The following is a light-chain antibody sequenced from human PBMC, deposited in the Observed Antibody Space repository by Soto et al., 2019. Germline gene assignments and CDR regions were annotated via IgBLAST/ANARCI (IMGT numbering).Light chain of an antibody. CDR2: EAS. V-gene: IGKV3-11*01. CDR1: QSFSDY. CDR3: QQRNNWPWT. J-gene: IGKJ1*01. Sequence: EVVLTQSPATLSLSPGERGTLACRASQSFSDYTAWFQQKPGQPPRLVIYEASNRATGIPDRFSGSGSGTDLTLTISSLDPEDFAVYYCQQRNNWPWTFGQGTKVDIK.